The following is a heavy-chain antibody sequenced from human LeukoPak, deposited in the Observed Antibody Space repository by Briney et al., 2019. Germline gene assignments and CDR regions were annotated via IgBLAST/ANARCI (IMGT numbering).Heavy chain of an antibody. Sequence: SETLSLTCAVFGGSFSGYYWTWIRQPPGKALEWIGEINHTGNTNYNPSLKSRLTISVDTFKNHSSLNLTSMTAADTALYFCARGYYDRSGYYYFDYWGQGTLVTVSS. CDR1: GGSFSGYY. V-gene: IGHV4-34*01. CDR2: INHTGNT. D-gene: IGHD3-22*01. CDR3: ARGYYDRSGYYYFDY. J-gene: IGHJ4*02.